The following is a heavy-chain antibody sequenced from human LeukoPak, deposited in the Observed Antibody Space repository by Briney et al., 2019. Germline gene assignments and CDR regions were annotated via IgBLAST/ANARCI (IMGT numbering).Heavy chain of an antibody. CDR3: ARTAAAGILYYYYGMDV. D-gene: IGHD6-13*01. Sequence: SETLSLTCTVSGGSISSYYWSLIRQPPGKGLEWIGYIYYSGSTNYNPSLKSRVTISVDTSKNQFSLKLSSVTAADTAVYYCARTAAAGILYYYYGMDVWGQGTTVTVSS. V-gene: IGHV4-59*08. CDR1: GGSISSYY. J-gene: IGHJ6*02. CDR2: IYYSGST.